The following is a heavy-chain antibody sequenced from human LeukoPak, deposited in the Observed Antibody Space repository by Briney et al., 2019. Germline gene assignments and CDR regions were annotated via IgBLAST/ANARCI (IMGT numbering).Heavy chain of an antibody. CDR3: ARGGSGYDLGYYYYMDV. CDR2: IYHSGST. V-gene: IGHV4-38-2*01. J-gene: IGHJ6*03. D-gene: IGHD5-12*01. CDR1: GYSISSGYY. Sequence: SETLSLTCAVSGYSISSGYYWGWIRQPPGKGLECIGSIYHSGSTYYNPSLKSRVTISVDTSKNLFSLKLSSVTAADTAVYYCARGGSGYDLGYYYYMDVWGKGTTVTVSS.